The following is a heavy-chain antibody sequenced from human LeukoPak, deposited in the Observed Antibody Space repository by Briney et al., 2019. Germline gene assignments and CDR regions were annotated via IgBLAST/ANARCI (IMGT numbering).Heavy chain of an antibody. CDR2: ISNNGGYT. CDR1: GFTFSSSA. D-gene: IGHD6-13*01. Sequence: GGSLRLSCAASGFTFSSSAMSWVRQAPGKGLEWVSAISNNGGYTYYADSVQGRFTISRDNSKSTLCLQMNSLRAEDTAVYYCASYPTPGIAAAGTFNYWGQGTLVAVSS. V-gene: IGHV3-23*01. CDR3: ASYPTPGIAAAGTFNY. J-gene: IGHJ4*02.